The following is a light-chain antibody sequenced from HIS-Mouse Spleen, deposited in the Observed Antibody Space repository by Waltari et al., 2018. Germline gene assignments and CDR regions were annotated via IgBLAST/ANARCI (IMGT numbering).Light chain of an antibody. CDR1: NIGSKT. J-gene: IGLJ3*02. CDR3: QVWDSSTAWV. V-gene: IGLV3-9*01. Sequence: SYELTPLLSVSVALGPTARIPCGGNNIGSKTVHWYQRKPGQAPVLVIHRDSNRPSGIPERFSGSKSGNTATLTISRAQAGDEADYYCQVWDSSTAWVFGGGTKLTVL. CDR2: RDS.